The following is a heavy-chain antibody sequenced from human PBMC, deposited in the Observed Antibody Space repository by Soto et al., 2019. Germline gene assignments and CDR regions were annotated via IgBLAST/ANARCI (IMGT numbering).Heavy chain of an antibody. CDR3: AVMWRFGESKGFDY. CDR1: GGSISSYY. J-gene: IGHJ4*02. V-gene: IGHV4-59*08. D-gene: IGHD3-10*01. CDR2: IYYSGST. Sequence: QVQLQESGPGLVKPSETLSLTCTVSGGSISSYYWSWIRQPPGKGLEWIGYIYYSGSTSYNPSLKSRVTISVDTSKNQFSLKLSSVTAADTAVYYCAVMWRFGESKGFDYWGQGTLVTVSS.